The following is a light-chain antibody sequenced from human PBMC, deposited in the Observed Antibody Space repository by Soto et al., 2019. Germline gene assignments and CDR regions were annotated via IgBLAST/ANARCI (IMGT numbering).Light chain of an antibody. V-gene: IGKV1-5*01. Sequence: DIQMTQSPSTLSASVGDRVTITCRASRSVSTSLAWYQKKPGKAPKLLIFDASSLESGVPSRFSGSGSGTELTLTISGLQPDDFATYFCQQYKSYAPTFGQGTKVGIK. J-gene: IGKJ1*01. CDR1: RSVSTS. CDR3: QQYKSYAPT. CDR2: DAS.